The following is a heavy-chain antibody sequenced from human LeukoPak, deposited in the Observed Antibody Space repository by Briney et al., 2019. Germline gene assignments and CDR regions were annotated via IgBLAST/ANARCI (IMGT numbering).Heavy chain of an antibody. Sequence: GGSLRLSCAASGLILSSFGIHWVRQAPGKGLEWVAVIWYDGTNIYYGDSVKGRFSISRDNSKNTVYLQMDSLRAEDTAVYYCARDAGGAFGNYVNYFDYWGQGTLVTVSS. D-gene: IGHD4-11*01. CDR2: IWYDGTNI. J-gene: IGHJ4*02. CDR1: GLILSSFG. CDR3: ARDAGGAFGNYVNYFDY. V-gene: IGHV3-33*01.